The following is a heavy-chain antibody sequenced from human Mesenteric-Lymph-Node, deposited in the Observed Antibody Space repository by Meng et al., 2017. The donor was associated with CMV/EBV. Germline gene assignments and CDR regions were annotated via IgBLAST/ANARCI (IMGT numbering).Heavy chain of an antibody. CDR1: GYTFTSYG. CDR2: ISAYNGNT. V-gene: IGHV1-18*01. J-gene: IGHJ6*02. Sequence: ASVKVSCKASGYTFTSYGISWVRQAPGQGLEWMGWISAYNGNTNYAQKLQGRVTMTTDTSTSTAYMELSRLRSDDTAVYYCARDRGLLRFYYYGMDVWGQGTTVTVSS. D-gene: IGHD1-26*01. CDR3: ARDRGLLRFYYYGMDV.